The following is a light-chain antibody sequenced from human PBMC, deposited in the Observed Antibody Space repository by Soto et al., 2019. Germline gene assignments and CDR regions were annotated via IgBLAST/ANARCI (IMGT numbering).Light chain of an antibody. J-gene: IGLJ1*01. V-gene: IGLV2-23*01. CDR1: SSDVGSYNL. CDR3: CSYAGSSYV. CDR2: EGS. Sequence: QPVLTQPASVSGSPGQSSSLSCTGTSSDVGSYNLVSWYQQHPGKAPKLMIYEGSKRPSGVSNRFSGSKSGNTTSLTISGLQAEDEADYYCCSYAGSSYVFGTGTKVTVL.